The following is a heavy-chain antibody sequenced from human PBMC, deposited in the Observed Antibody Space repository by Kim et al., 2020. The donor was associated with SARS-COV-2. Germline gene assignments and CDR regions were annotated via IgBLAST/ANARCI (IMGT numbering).Heavy chain of an antibody. J-gene: IGHJ4*02. Sequence: LSLTCAASGFTVSSYVMSWVRQTPGKGLEWVSLIYPDGYPYYADSVKGRFTISRDTSESTLYLQMNSLRADDTAVYYCGRLDFGDDYWGQGTLVTVSS. CDR3: GRLDFGDDY. CDR1: GFTVSSYV. V-gene: IGHV3-53*01. CDR2: IYPDGYP. D-gene: IGHD4-17*01.